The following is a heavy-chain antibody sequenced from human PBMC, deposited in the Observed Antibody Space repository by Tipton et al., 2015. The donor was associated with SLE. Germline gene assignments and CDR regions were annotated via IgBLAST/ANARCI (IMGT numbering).Heavy chain of an antibody. CDR3: ARVLVDYYYGMDV. Sequence: SLRLSCAASGFMFGNYAMHWVRQAPGKGLEWVAVISYEGSKEFYADSVKGRFIISRDNSKNTLYLQMNSLRAEDTSVYYCARVLVDYYYGMDVWGQGTTVTVSS. V-gene: IGHV3-30*04. J-gene: IGHJ6*02. D-gene: IGHD2-15*01. CDR1: GFMFGNYA. CDR2: ISYEGSKE.